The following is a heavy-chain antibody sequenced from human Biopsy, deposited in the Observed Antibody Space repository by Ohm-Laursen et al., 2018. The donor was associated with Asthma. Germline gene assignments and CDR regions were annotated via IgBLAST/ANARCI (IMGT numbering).Heavy chain of an antibody. CDR2: HDHEEGGT. D-gene: IGHD4-17*01. CDR3: ASDFPKDYVRYNFQF. V-gene: IGHV1-24*01. J-gene: IGHJ4*02. CDR1: GYSLTDLS. Sequence: SSVKVSCKISGYSLTDLSMHWVRQAPGQGLEWMGGHDHEEGGTVNARRFQGRVTMSEDTSTDTAYMELSSLSSDDTAVYYCASDFPKDYVRYNFQFWGQGTLVTVSS.